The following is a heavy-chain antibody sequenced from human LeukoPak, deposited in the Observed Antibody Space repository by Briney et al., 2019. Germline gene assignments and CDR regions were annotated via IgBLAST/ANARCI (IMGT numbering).Heavy chain of an antibody. J-gene: IGHJ6*02. V-gene: IGHV1-46*01. CDR1: GGTFSSHA. CDR3: ARDLVDIVATGYYYGMDV. CDR2: INPSGGST. D-gene: IGHD5-12*01. Sequence: GASVKVSCKASGGTFSSHAINWVRQAPGQGLEWMGIINPSGGSTSYAQKFQGRVTMTRDTSTSTVYMELSSLRSEDTAVYYCARDLVDIVATGYYYGMDVWGQGTTVTVSS.